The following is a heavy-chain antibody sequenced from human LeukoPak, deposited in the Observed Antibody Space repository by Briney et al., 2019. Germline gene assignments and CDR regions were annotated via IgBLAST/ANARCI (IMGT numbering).Heavy chain of an antibody. J-gene: IGHJ4*02. V-gene: IGHV4-39*01. CDR1: GGSISSSSYY. CDR3: ARGTGAYCGGDCYFDY. CDR2: IYYSGTT. D-gene: IGHD2-21*02. Sequence: SETLSLTCTVAGGSISSSSYYWGWIRQPPGKGLEWIGSIYYSGTTYSNPSLKSRVTISVDTSKNQFSLKLSSVTAADTAVYYCARGTGAYCGGDCYFDYWGQGTLVTVSS.